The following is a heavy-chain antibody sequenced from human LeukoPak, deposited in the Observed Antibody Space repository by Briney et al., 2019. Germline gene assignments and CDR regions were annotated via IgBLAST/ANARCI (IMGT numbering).Heavy chain of an antibody. J-gene: IGHJ4*02. CDR2: ISGSGGST. V-gene: IGHV3-23*01. CDR1: GFSFRSYA. Sequence: GGSLRLSCAASGFSFRSYAMSWVRQAPGKGLEWVSGISGSGGSTYYADSVKGRLTISRDNSKNTLYLQMNSLRAEDTAVYYCAKVDLGLDYWGQGTLVTVSS. D-gene: IGHD3-10*01. CDR3: AKVDLGLDY.